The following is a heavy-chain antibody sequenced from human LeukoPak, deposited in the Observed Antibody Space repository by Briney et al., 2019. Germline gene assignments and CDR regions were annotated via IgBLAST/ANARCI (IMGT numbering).Heavy chain of an antibody. CDR2: IRTRINSSTT. CDR3: SRDGGEGGNSAFDI. CDR1: GFIFSDYI. J-gene: IGHJ3*02. D-gene: IGHD4-23*01. Sequence: PGGSPRLSCAASGFIFSDYIMDWVRQAPGKGLEWVGRIRTRINSSTTEYAASVKGRFTISRDDSKNSMYLHMNSLKTEDTAVYHCSRDGGEGGNSAFDIWGQGTMVTVSS. V-gene: IGHV3-72*01.